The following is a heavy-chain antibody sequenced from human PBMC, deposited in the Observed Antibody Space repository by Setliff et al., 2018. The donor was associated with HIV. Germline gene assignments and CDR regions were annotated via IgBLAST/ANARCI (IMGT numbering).Heavy chain of an antibody. CDR2: MNPDSRNT. V-gene: IGHV1-2*02. CDR1: GYTFTGHY. CDR3: ARARTDYYDRRRRSHYYIDV. J-gene: IGHJ6*03. D-gene: IGHD3-22*01. Sequence: ASVKVSCKASGYTFTGHYMHWVRQAPGQGLEWMGWMNPDSRNTGYAQRFEGRVTLTWDTSISTAYLELNHLKSDDTAVYYCARARTDYYDRRRRSHYYIDVWARGATVTV.